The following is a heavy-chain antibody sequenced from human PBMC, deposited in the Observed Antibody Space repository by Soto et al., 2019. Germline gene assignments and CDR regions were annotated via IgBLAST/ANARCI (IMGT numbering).Heavy chain of an antibody. D-gene: IGHD3-22*01. Sequence: QVQLVQSGAEVKKPGSSVKVSCKASGGTFSSYVISWVRQAPGQGLEWMGGIIPIFGTANYAQKFQGRVTITADESTSTAYMELSSLRSEDTAVYYCARTYYYDSRGYSSPPQHWGQGTLVTVSS. CDR3: ARTYYYDSRGYSSPPQH. V-gene: IGHV1-69*01. CDR1: GGTFSSYV. CDR2: IIPIFGTA. J-gene: IGHJ1*01.